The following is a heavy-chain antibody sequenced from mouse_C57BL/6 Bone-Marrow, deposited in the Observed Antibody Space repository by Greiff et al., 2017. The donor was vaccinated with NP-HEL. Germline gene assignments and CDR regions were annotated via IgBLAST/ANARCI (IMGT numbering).Heavy chain of an antibody. Sequence: VQLQESGAELARPGASVKLSCTASGYTFTSYGISRVKQRNGPGLEWTGEIYTRSGNTSYNEKFTGKATLTADKSSSTAYMELRRLTSEDSAGYFCARWRAYWCQGTLVTVSA. J-gene: IGHJ3*01. CDR2: IYTRSGNT. CDR1: GYTFTSYG. CDR3: ARWRAY. V-gene: IGHV1-81*01.